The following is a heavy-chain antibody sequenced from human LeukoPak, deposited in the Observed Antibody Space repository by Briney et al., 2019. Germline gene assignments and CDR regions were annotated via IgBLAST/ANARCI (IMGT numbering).Heavy chain of an antibody. CDR3: ARWLRYFDWQTIGTDAFDI. Sequence: GESLKISCKGGGYSFTNYWIVWVRQMPGKGLEWMGVIYYDDSETQYSPSFQGQVTISADKSISTAYLQWSSLKASDTAMYYCARWLRYFDWQTIGTDAFDIWGQGTMVTVSS. V-gene: IGHV5-51*01. J-gene: IGHJ3*02. D-gene: IGHD3-9*01. CDR2: IYYDDSET. CDR1: GYSFTNYW.